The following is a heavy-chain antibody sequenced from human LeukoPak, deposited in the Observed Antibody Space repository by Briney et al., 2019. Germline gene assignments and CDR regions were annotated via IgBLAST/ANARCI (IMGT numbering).Heavy chain of an antibody. CDR3: ARVGDHFWSGYYESQRGGYSYYYMDV. CDR1: GGSVSSGSYY. J-gene: IGHJ6*03. D-gene: IGHD3-3*02. CDR2: IYYSGST. V-gene: IGHV4-61*01. Sequence: PSETLSLTCTVSGGSVSSGSYYWSWIRQSPGRGLEWIGYIYYSGSTTYNPSLKSRVTISVDTSKNQFSLKLSSVTAADTAVYYCARVGDHFWSGYYESQRGGYSYYYMDVWGKGTTVTVSS.